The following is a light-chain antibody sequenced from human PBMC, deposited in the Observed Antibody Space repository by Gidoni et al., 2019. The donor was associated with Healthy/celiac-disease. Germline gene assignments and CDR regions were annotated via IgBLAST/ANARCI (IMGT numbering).Light chain of an antibody. CDR1: QSVSSY. CDR2: DAS. J-gene: IGKJ1*01. CDR3: QQRSNLWT. V-gene: IGKV3-11*01. Sequence: EIVFTQSPATLSLSPGERTTLSCRASQSVSSYLAWYQQKPGQAPRLLIYDASNRATGIPARFSGSGSGTDFTLTISSLEPEDFAVYYCQQRSNLWTFXXXTKVEIK.